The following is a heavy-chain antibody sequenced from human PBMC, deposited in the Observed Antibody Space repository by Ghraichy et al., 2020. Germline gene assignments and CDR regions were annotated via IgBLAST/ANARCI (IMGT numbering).Heavy chain of an antibody. V-gene: IGHV3-21*06. CDR1: GFTFRKFS. CDR3: GITGTSFFLPRVDY. Sequence: GGSLRLSCTGSGFNSGFTFRKFSLSWVRQAPGKGLEWVSSISSESSCIYYADSVRGRFTVSRDDASDSMYLQMSSLRAEDTALYFCGITGTSFFLPRVDYWGQGSLVTVSS. D-gene: IGHD1-14*01. CDR2: ISSESSCI. J-gene: IGHJ4*02.